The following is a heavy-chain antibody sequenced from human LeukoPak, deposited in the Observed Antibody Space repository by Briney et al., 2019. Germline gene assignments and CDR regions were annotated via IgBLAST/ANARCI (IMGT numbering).Heavy chain of an antibody. D-gene: IGHD1-14*01. CDR2: IYYSGNT. J-gene: IGHJ4*02. CDR1: GGSISSYY. V-gene: IGHV4-59*01. Sequence: SETLSLTCTVSGGSISSYYWSWIRQPPGKGLEWIGYIYYSGNTNYNPSLKSRVTISIDTSRNQFSLKLNSVTAVDTAVYYCARVGTGNFDYWGQGTLVTVSS. CDR3: ARVGTGNFDY.